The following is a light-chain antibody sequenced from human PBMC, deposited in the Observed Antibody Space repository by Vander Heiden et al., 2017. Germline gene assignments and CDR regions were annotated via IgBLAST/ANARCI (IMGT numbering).Light chain of an antibody. V-gene: IGLV3-21*02. CDR3: QLWDSSSDHYV. CDR1: NVARTT. CDR2: DDS. J-gene: IGLJ1*01. Sequence: VLTQTPSVSVAPGQTATITWGGNNVARTTVHWYQQKPGQAPVLVVYDDSDRPSGIPERFSGSKSGDKATLTITEVEAGDEADYYCQLWDSSSDHYVFGTGTEVTVL.